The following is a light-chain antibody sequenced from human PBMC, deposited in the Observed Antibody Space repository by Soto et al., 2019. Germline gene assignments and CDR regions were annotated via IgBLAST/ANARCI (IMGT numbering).Light chain of an antibody. CDR1: NIGSKS. Sequence: SYELTQPPSVSVAPGQTARITCGGSNIGSKSGHWYQQKPGHAPVLVIYYDSDRPSGTPERLSGSNTANTATLTISRVEAGDEDDYYCQVSDGSSEHVVFGGGTKLTVL. CDR3: QVSDGSSEHVV. CDR2: YDS. V-gene: IGLV3-21*04. J-gene: IGLJ2*01.